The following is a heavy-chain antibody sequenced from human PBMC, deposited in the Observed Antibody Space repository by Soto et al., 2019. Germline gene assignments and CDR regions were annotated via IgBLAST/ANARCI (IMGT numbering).Heavy chain of an antibody. CDR1: GFTFSTYG. CDR2: ISYDGSNK. CDR3: AKGFSYSVIDY. V-gene: IGHV3-30*18. Sequence: QVQLVESGGGVVQPGRSLRLSCAASGFTFSTYGMHWVRQAPGKGLEWVAVISYDGSNKYYADSVKGRFTISRDNSKNTLYLQMSSLRAEDPAVYYWAKGFSYSVIDYWGQGTLVTVSS. D-gene: IGHD5-18*01. J-gene: IGHJ4*02.